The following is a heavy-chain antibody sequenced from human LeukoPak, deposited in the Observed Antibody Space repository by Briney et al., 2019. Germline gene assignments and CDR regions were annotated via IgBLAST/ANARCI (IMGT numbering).Heavy chain of an antibody. V-gene: IGHV4-59*08. CDR3: ARRTSYWYFDL. CDR2: IYYSGST. D-gene: IGHD3-16*01. J-gene: IGHJ2*01. CDR1: GGSISSYH. Sequence: PSETLSLTCTVSGGSISSYHRSWIRQPPGKGLEWIGYIYYSGSTNYNPSLKSRVTISVDTSKNQFSLKVSSVTAADTAVYYCARRTSYWYFDLWGRGTLVTVSS.